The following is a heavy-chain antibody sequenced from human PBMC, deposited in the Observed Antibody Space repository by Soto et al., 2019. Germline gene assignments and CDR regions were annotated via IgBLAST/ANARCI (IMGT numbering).Heavy chain of an antibody. CDR2: IAYDGINK. D-gene: IGHD1-26*01. Sequence: QVQLVESGGGVVQPGTSLSLSCVASGFTFSKFDMHWIRQTPDKRLQWVAFIAYDGINKYYTGSVKGRFTVSRDNSKNTVSLQMNNLGLEDTATYFCARGDQYDILLRYYAMDVWGLGTTVSIS. V-gene: IGHV3-30-3*01. CDR3: ARGDQYDILLRYYAMDV. CDR1: GFTFSKFD. J-gene: IGHJ6*02.